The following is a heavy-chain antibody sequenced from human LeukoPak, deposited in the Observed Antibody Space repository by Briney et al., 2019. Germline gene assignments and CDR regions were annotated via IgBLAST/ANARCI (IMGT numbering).Heavy chain of an antibody. CDR2: IYYSGST. D-gene: IGHD2-15*01. V-gene: IGHV4-61*01. CDR1: GGSVSSGSYY. J-gene: IGHJ4*02. CDR3: ASEYCSGGSCSIGY. Sequence: SETLSLTCTVSGGSVSSGSYYWSWNRQPPGKGLEWIGYIYYSGSTNYNPSLKSRVTISVDTSKNQFSLKLSSVTAADTAVYYCASEYCSGGSCSIGYWGQGTLVTVSS.